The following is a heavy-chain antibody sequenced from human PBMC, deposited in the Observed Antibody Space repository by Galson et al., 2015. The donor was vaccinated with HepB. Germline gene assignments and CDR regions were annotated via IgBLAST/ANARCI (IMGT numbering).Heavy chain of an antibody. J-gene: IGHJ3*02. CDR2: IKQDGSGK. Sequence: SLRLSCAASGFIFDTYWMSWVRQAPGKGLEWLANIKQDGSGKYYVDAVKGRFTISRDNAKNSLYLQMTSLGADDTAVYYCARGVGTAYGYAFDIWGQGTMVTVSS. V-gene: IGHV3-7*01. CDR1: GFIFDTYW. D-gene: IGHD2-15*01. CDR3: ARGVGTAYGYAFDI.